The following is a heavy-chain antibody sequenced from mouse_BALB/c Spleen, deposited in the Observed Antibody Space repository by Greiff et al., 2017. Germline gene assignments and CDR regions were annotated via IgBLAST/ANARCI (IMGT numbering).Heavy chain of an antibody. CDR3: ARGLIKGYFDV. J-gene: IGHJ1*01. D-gene: IGHD2-4*01. CDR2: INPYNGDT. Sequence: VQLQQSGPELVKPGASVKISCKASGYSFTGYFMNWVMQSHGKSLEWIGRINPYNGDTFYNQKFKGKATLTVDKSSSTAHMELRSLASEDSAVYYCARGLIKGYFDVWGAGTTVTVSS. CDR1: GYSFTGYF. V-gene: IGHV1-20*02.